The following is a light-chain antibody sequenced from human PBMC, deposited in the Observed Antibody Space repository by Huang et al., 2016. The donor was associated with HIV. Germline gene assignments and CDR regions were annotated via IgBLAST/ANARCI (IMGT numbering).Light chain of an antibody. V-gene: IGKV2-28*01. J-gene: IGKJ2*01. Sequence: DIVMIQSPFSLPVTPGQPASISCRSSQSLLHNEGHNSLEWYVQRPGQSPQLLIYLGSNRASGVPDRFSGSGSGTDFTLKISRVEAEDVGVYYCMQALQTPDTFGQGTKLEIK. CDR2: LGS. CDR1: QSLLHNEGHNS. CDR3: MQALQTPDT.